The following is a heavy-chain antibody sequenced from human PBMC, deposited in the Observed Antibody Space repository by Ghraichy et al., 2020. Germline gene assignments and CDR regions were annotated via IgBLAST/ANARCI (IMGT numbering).Heavy chain of an antibody. Sequence: SETLSLTCTVSGGSISSSSYYWGWIRQPPGKGLEWIGSIYYSGSTYYNPSLKSRVTISVDTSKNQFSLKLSSVTAADTAVYYCARHGSGSYEGNYYYYGMDVWGQGTTVTVSS. CDR1: GGSISSSSYY. V-gene: IGHV4-39*01. D-gene: IGHD3-10*01. CDR3: ARHGSGSYEGNYYYYGMDV. J-gene: IGHJ6*02. CDR2: IYYSGST.